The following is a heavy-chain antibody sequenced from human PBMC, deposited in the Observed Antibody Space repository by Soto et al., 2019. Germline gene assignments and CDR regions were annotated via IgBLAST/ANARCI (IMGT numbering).Heavy chain of an antibody. CDR2: ITVNGTT. V-gene: IGHV4-4*07. CDR3: ARESGENWTYEAH. CDR1: GAYVSDFS. D-gene: IGHD1-7*01. Sequence: QVQQLESGPGLVKPWDTLSLTCTVSGAYVSDFSWSWIRQPAGKGLEWIGRITVNGTTQYTPSFRSRVTMSMDTSRNQFSLNLRSATAADTALYYCARESGENWTYEAHWGQGTLGTVSS. J-gene: IGHJ1*01.